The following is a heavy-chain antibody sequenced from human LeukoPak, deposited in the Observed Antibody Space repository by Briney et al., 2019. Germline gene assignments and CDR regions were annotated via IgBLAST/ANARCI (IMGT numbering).Heavy chain of an antibody. CDR3: ARERLGVVFDY. J-gene: IGHJ4*02. V-gene: IGHV3-7*01. Sequence: GGSLRLSCAASGFTLSRYWMHWVRQAPGKGLEWVANIKQGGSEKYYVASVKVRLTISRDNAKNSLYLQRNSLRAEDTAVYYCARERLGVVFDYWGQGTLVTVSS. CDR1: GFTLSRYW. CDR2: IKQGGSEK. D-gene: IGHD3-16*01.